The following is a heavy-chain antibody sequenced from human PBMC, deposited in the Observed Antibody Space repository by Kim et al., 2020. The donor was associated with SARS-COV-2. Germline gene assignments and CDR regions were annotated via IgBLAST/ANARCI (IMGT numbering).Heavy chain of an antibody. J-gene: IGHJ6*02. V-gene: IGHV3-11*01. Sequence: GGSLRLSCAASGFTFSDYYMSWIRQAPGKGLEWVSYISSSGSTIYYADSVKGRFTISRDNAKNSLYLQMNSLRAEDTAVYYCARELKTAALRMFLGYYYGMDVWGQGTTVTVSS. CDR1: GFTFSDYY. D-gene: IGHD3-3*01. CDR3: ARELKTAALRMFLGYYYGMDV. CDR2: ISSSGSTI.